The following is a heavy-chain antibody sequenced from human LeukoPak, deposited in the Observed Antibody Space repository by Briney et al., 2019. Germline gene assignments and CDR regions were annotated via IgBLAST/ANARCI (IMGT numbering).Heavy chain of an antibody. V-gene: IGHV1-2*02. J-gene: IGHJ6*03. CDR1: GYTFTGYY. D-gene: IGHD3-10*01. CDR2: INPNSGGT. Sequence: ASVKVSCKASGYTFTGYYMHWVRQAPGQGLEWMGWINPNSGGTNYAQKFQGRVTMTRDTSISTAYMELSRLRSDDTAVYYCARDSRGTMVRVVTGYYYYMDVWGKGTTVTISS. CDR3: ARDSRGTMVRVVTGYYYYMDV.